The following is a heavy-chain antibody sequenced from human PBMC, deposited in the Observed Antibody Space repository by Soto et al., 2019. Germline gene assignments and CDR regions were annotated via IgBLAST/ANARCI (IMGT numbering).Heavy chain of an antibody. Sequence: QVQLVQSGAEVKKPGASVKVSCKASGYTFTSYDINWVRQATGQGLEWMGWMNPNSGNTGYAQKFQGRVTMTRNTSISTAYMELSSLRSEDTAVYYCARFRWDYYYYGMDVWGQGTTVTVSS. CDR3: ARFRWDYYYYGMDV. D-gene: IGHD1-26*01. CDR1: GYTFTSYD. V-gene: IGHV1-8*01. CDR2: MNPNSGNT. J-gene: IGHJ6*02.